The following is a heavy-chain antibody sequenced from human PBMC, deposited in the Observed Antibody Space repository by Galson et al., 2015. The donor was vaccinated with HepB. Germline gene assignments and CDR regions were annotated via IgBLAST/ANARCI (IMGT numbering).Heavy chain of an antibody. D-gene: IGHD2-21*02. V-gene: IGHV1-18*01. J-gene: IGHJ3*02. CDR1: GYTFTTYG. Sequence: SVKVSCKASGYTFTTYGISWVRQAPGQGLEWMGWVSTYSGNTNYAQNLQGRVTMTTDTSTSTAYMELRSLRAEDTALYYCAKVVVTAYHDAFDIWGQGTMVTVSS. CDR3: AKVVVTAYHDAFDI. CDR2: VSTYSGNT.